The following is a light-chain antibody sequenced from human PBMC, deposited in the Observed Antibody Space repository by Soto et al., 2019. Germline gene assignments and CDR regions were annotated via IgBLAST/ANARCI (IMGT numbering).Light chain of an antibody. CDR2: GNS. V-gene: IGLV1-40*01. CDR3: QSYDSSLSGSL. CDR1: SSNIGAGYD. J-gene: IGLJ2*01. Sequence: QSVLTQSPSVSGAPGQRVTISCTGSSSNIGAGYDVHWYQQLPGTAPKVLIYGNSNRPSGVPDRFSGSKSGTSASLAITGLQAEDEADYYCQSYDSSLSGSLFGGGTKVTVL.